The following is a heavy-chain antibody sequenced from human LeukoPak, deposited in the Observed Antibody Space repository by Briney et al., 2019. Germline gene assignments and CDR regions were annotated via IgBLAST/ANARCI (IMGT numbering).Heavy chain of an antibody. J-gene: IGHJ6*03. Sequence: SETLSLTCTVSGGSISSYYWSWIRQPPGKGLEWIGYIYYSGSTNYNPSLKSRVTISVDTSKNQFSLKLSSVTAADTAVYYCARAIYYYGSGSYQSYYYYMDVWGKGTTVTISS. D-gene: IGHD3-10*01. CDR1: GGSISSYY. CDR3: ARAIYYYGSGSYQSYYYYMDV. V-gene: IGHV4-59*08. CDR2: IYYSGST.